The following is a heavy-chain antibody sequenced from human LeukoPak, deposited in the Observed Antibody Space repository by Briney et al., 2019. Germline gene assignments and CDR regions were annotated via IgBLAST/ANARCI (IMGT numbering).Heavy chain of an antibody. D-gene: IGHD6-25*01. CDR1: GGTFSSYA. Sequence: GASVKVSCKASGGTFSSYAISWVRQAPGQGLEWMGRIIPILGIANYAQKFQGRVTITADKSTSTAYMELSSLRSEDTAVYYCARDRGFSAAGAFDIWGQGTMVTVSS. J-gene: IGHJ3*02. CDR3: ARDRGFSAAGAFDI. V-gene: IGHV1-69*04. CDR2: IIPILGIA.